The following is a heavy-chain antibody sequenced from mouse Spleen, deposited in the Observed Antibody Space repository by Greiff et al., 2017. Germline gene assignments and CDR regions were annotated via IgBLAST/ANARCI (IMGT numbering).Heavy chain of an antibody. CDR1: GYTFTDYY. J-gene: IGHJ4*01. CDR3: ARGDEDYYGSSYYAMDY. Sequence: VQLQQSGPELVKPGASVKISCKASGYTFTDYYMNWVKQSHGKSLEWIGDINPNNGGTSYNQKFKGKATLTVDKSSSTAYMELRSLTSEDSAVYYCARGDEDYYGSSYYAMDYWGQGTSVTVSS. D-gene: IGHD1-1*01. V-gene: IGHV1-26*01. CDR2: INPNNGGT.